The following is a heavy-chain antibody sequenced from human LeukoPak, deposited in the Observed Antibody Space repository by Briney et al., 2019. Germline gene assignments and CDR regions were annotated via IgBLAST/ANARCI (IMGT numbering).Heavy chain of an antibody. Sequence: PSETLSLTCTVSGGSITNNYWSWIRQPPGKGLEWIGYISDSGYTNLNPSLQSRVTISKDTSKNQLSLRLSSVTAVDTAVYYCARENHDYFGTSGYFRNWFDPWGQGTLVTVSS. CDR2: ISDSGYT. CDR1: GGSITNNY. J-gene: IGHJ5*02. CDR3: ARENHDYFGTSGYFRNWFDP. V-gene: IGHV4-59*01. D-gene: IGHD3-22*01.